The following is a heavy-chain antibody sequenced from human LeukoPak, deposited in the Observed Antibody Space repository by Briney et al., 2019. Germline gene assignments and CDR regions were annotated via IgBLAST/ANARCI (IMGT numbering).Heavy chain of an antibody. Sequence: ASVKVSCKASGYTFTSYDINWVRQATGQGLEWMGWMNPNSGNTGYAQKFQGRVTMTRNTSISTAYMELSSLRSEDTAVYYCARGAYYYDSSGSMGVDYWGQGTLVTVSS. V-gene: IGHV1-8*01. CDR1: GYTFTSYD. J-gene: IGHJ4*02. CDR3: ARGAYYYDSSGSMGVDY. D-gene: IGHD3-22*01. CDR2: MNPNSGNT.